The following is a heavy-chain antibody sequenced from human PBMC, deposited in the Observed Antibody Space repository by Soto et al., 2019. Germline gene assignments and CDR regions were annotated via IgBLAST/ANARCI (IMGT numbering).Heavy chain of an antibody. CDR1: GFTFGSFN. D-gene: IGHD3-16*01. V-gene: IGHV3-21*01. Sequence: EVQLVESGGGLVKPGDSLRLSCAASGFTFGSFNMNWVRQAPGQGLEWVSSISSSSNYIYYSDSVKGRFTISRDSAKNSLYLQMNSLRAEDTAVYFCVRGKFGLRLGDDRGYYFDNWGQGTLVTVSS. CDR2: ISSSSNYI. CDR3: VRGKFGLRLGDDRGYYFDN. J-gene: IGHJ4*02.